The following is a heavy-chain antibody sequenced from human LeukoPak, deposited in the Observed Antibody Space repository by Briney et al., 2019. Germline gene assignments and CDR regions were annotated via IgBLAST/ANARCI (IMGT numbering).Heavy chain of an antibody. CDR3: VRGEAITMIVVVITINY. D-gene: IGHD3-22*01. CDR2: IKQDGSEK. V-gene: IGHV3-7*03. CDR1: GFTFSSYW. J-gene: IGHJ4*02. Sequence: GGSLRLSCAASGFTFSSYWMSWVRQAPGKGLEWVANIKQDGSEKYYVDSVKGRLTISRDNAKNSLYLQVNSLRAEDMTVYYCVRGEAITMIVVVITINYWGQGTLVTVSS.